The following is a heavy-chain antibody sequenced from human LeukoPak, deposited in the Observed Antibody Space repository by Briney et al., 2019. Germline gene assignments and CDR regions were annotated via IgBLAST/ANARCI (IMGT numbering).Heavy chain of an antibody. CDR2: INPNSGGT. CDR1: GYTFTGYX. J-gene: IGHJ3*02. CDR3: ARQNALYDAFDI. V-gene: IGHV1-2*02. D-gene: IGHD2-2*01. Sequence: GASVKVSCKASGYTFTGYXXXXXXQAPGQGXEXMGWINPNSGGTNYAQKFQGRVTMTRDRSISTAYMELSRLRSDDTAVYYCARQNALYDAFDIWGQGTMVTVSS.